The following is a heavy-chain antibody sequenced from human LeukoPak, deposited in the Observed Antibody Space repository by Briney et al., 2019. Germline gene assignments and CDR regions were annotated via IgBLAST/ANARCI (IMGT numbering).Heavy chain of an antibody. Sequence: GGSLRLSCSASGFTFSNYNVHWVRRAPGKGLEWVAVISYDGRNENYADSVKGRFAISRDNSKNTLYLRMNSLKTDDTAVYYCAREISSGWYDDWGQGTLVTVSS. V-gene: IGHV3-30*09. CDR2: ISYDGRNE. J-gene: IGHJ5*02. CDR3: AREISSGWYDD. D-gene: IGHD6-19*01. CDR1: GFTFSNYN.